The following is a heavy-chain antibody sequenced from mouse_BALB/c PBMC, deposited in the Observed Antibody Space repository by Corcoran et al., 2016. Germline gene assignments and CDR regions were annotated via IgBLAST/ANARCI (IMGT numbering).Heavy chain of an antibody. D-gene: IGHD2-4*01. CDR3: ARCDYYDSVDY. J-gene: IGHJ2*01. Sequence: EVQLQQSGAELVRPGALVKLSCKASGFNIKDYYMHGVKQRPEQGLEWIGWIDPENGNTIYDTKFQGKASITADTASNTAYWQIRSLTSEDTAVDYWARCDYYDSVDYWRQGTTLTVSS. V-gene: IGHV14-1*02. CDR2: IDPENGNT. CDR1: GFNIKDYY.